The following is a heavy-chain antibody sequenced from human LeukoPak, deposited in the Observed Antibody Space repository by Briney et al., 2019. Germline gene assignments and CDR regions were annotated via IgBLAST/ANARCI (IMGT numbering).Heavy chain of an antibody. CDR1: GFTFSNAW. CDR3: ARDVRWLRLLFEY. V-gene: IGHV3-15*01. Sequence: GGTLRLSCAASGFTFSNAWMSWVRQAPGKGLEWVGRIKSKTDGGTTDYAAPVKGRFTISRDDSKNTLYLQMNSLKTEDTAVYYCARDVRWLRLLFEYWGQGTLVTVS. J-gene: IGHJ4*02. D-gene: IGHD5-12*01. CDR2: IKSKTDGGTT.